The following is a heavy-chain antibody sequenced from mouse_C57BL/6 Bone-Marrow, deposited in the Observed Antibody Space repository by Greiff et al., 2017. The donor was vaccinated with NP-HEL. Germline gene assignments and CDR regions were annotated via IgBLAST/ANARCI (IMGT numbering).Heavy chain of an antibody. Sequence: DVKLVESGGDLVKPGGSLKLSCAASGFTFSSYGMSWVRQTPDKRLEWVATISSGGSYTYYPDSVKGRFTISRDNAKNTLYLQMRSLKSEDTAMYYCARPRHFDYWGQGTTLTVSS. CDR3: ARPRHFDY. CDR1: GFTFSSYG. J-gene: IGHJ2*01. CDR2: ISSGGSYT. V-gene: IGHV5-6*02.